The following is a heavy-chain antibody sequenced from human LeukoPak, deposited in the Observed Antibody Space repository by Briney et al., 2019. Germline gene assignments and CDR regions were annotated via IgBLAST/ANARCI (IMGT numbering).Heavy chain of an antibody. J-gene: IGHJ4*02. Sequence: ASVKVSCKASGYTFTGYYMHWVRQAPGQGLEWMGWINPNSGGTNYAQKFQGRVTMTRDASISTAYMELSRLRSDDTAVYYCARERLRDFWSGYSAWGQGTLVTVSS. CDR3: ARERLRDFWSGYSA. CDR1: GYTFTGYY. D-gene: IGHD3-3*01. CDR2: INPNSGGT. V-gene: IGHV1-2*02.